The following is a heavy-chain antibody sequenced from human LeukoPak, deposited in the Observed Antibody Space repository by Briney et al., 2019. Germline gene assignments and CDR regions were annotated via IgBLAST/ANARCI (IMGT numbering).Heavy chain of an antibody. Sequence: GGSLRLSCAASGFTFDDYAMHWVRQAPGKGLEWVSGISWNSGSIGYADSVKGRFTISRDNSKNTLYLQMNSLRAEDTAVYYCAKEDSSSWYYMDVWGKGTTVTISS. CDR3: AKEDSSSWYYMDV. CDR2: ISWNSGSI. V-gene: IGHV3-9*01. CDR1: GFTFDDYA. D-gene: IGHD6-13*01. J-gene: IGHJ6*03.